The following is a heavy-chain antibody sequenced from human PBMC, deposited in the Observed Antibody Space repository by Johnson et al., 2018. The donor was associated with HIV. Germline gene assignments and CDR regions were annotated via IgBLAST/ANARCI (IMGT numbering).Heavy chain of an antibody. CDR2: ISYDGSNK. V-gene: IGHV3-30*19. D-gene: IGHD5-18*01. CDR1: GFTFSSYG. J-gene: IGHJ3*02. CDR3: ASSEGARYSYGCPDSQGDAFDS. Sequence: QVQLVESGGGVVQPGRSLRLSCAASGFTFSSYGMHWVRQAPGKGLEWVAVISYDGSNKYYADSVKGRFTISRDNSKNTLYLQMNRLRAEETAVYYCASSEGARYSYGCPDSQGDAFDSWGQGTMVTVSS.